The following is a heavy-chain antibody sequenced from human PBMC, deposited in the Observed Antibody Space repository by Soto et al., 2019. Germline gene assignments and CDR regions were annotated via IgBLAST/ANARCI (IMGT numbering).Heavy chain of an antibody. CDR1: GYTFTSYG. D-gene: IGHD3-3*01. CDR3: ARDPGPIGGTIFGVVIDYYYYYMDV. Sequence: ASVKVSCKASGYTFTSYGISWVRQAPGQGLEWMGWISAYNGNTNYAQKLQGRVTMATDTSTSTAYMELRSLGSDDTAVYYCARDPGPIGGTIFGVVIDYYYYYMDVWGKGTTVTVSS. CDR2: ISAYNGNT. V-gene: IGHV1-18*01. J-gene: IGHJ6*03.